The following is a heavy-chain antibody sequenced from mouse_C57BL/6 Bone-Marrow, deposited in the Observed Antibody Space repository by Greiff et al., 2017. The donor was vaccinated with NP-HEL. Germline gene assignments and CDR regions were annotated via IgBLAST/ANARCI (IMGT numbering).Heavy chain of an antibody. Sequence: VQLQQSGAELARPGASVKLSCKASGYTFTSYGISWVKQRPGQGLEWIGEIYPRSGNPYYNEKFKGKATLTADKSTSTAYMELRSLTSEDSAVYFCATGATVVARGFAYWGQGTLVTVSA. V-gene: IGHV1-81*01. CDR1: GYTFTSYG. CDR2: IYPRSGNP. D-gene: IGHD1-1*01. CDR3: ATGATVVARGFAY. J-gene: IGHJ3*01.